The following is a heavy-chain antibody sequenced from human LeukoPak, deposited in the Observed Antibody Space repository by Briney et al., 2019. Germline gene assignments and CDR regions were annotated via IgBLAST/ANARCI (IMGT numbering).Heavy chain of an antibody. CDR3: ARVLWGTWLEGHQGY. Sequence: GGSLRLSCTASGFTFGDYSMNWVRQAPGKGLEWVGFIRSKAYGGTTEYAASVKGRFTISRDDSKSIAYLQMNSLRAEDTALYYCARVLWGTWLEGHQGYWGQGTLVTVSS. CDR1: GFTFGDYS. CDR2: IRSKAYGGTT. J-gene: IGHJ4*02. D-gene: IGHD3-16*01. V-gene: IGHV3-49*04.